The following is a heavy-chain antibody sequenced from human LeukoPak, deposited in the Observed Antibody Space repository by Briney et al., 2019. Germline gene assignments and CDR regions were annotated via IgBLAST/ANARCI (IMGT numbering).Heavy chain of an antibody. D-gene: IGHD5-18*01. Sequence: GESLKISCKGSGYSFTSYWIGWVRQMPGKGLEWMGIIYPGDSDTRYSPSFQGQVTISADKSISTAYLQWSSLKASDTAMYYSARRAGTAMVLDYYYYMDVWGKGTTVTVSS. V-gene: IGHV5-51*01. CDR3: ARRAGTAMVLDYYYYMDV. CDR2: IYPGDSDT. J-gene: IGHJ6*03. CDR1: GYSFTSYW.